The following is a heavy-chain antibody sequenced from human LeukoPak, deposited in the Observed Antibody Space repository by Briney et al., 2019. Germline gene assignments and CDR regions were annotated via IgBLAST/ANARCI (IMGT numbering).Heavy chain of an antibody. Sequence: ASVKVSCKASGYTFTGYYMHWVRQAPGQGLEWMGWINPNSSGTNYAQKFQGRVTMTRDTSISTAYMELSRLRSDDTAVYYCARGGIPSYDSSGYYYGWFDPWGQGTLVTVSS. CDR1: GYTFTGYY. D-gene: IGHD3-22*01. J-gene: IGHJ5*02. V-gene: IGHV1-2*02. CDR3: ARGGIPSYDSSGYYYGWFDP. CDR2: INPNSSGT.